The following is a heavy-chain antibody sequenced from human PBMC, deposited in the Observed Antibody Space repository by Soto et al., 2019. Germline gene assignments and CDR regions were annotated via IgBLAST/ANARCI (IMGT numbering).Heavy chain of an antibody. CDR2: INVYNGNT. D-gene: IGHD3-3*01. Sequence: TSVKVSCKDSGFTFTSNRIGWVRQAHGQGLEWMGWINVYNGNTKYAQQLQGRVTLTTDTSKNQFSLQLSSVTLEDTAVYYCVRDGDGSGRTDFQYWGQGTLVTVSS. CDR3: VRDGDGSGRTDFQY. CDR1: GFTFTSNR. J-gene: IGHJ4*02. V-gene: IGHV1-18*04.